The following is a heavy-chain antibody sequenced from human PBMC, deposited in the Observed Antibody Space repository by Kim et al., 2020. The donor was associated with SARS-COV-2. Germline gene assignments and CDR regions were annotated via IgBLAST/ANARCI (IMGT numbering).Heavy chain of an antibody. CDR3: ARDGDYYDSWEGDY. Sequence: ADSVKGRFTISRDNAKNSLYLQMNSLRDEDTAVYYCARDGDYYDSWEGDYWGQGTLVTVSS. J-gene: IGHJ4*02. V-gene: IGHV3-48*02. D-gene: IGHD3-22*01.